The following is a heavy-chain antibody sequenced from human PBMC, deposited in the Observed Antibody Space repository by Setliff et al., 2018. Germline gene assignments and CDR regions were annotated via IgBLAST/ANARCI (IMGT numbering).Heavy chain of an antibody. V-gene: IGHV4-39*01. Sequence: SETLSLTCTVSGASVGSSQYYWGLIRQPPGKGLEWIGSIFYSGRTFYNPSLKSRVTISVDTSKNQFSLTLSSVTAADTAVYYCARLPNYVWGSPVDYWGQGTLVTVSS. CDR1: GASVGSSQYY. CDR2: IFYSGRT. CDR3: ARLPNYVWGSPVDY. J-gene: IGHJ4*02. D-gene: IGHD3-16*01.